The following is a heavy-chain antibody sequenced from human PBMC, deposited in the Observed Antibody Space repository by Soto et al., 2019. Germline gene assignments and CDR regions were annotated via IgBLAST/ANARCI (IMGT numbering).Heavy chain of an antibody. CDR3: ARVGFESSSSSLDY. D-gene: IGHD6-6*01. CDR2: IYNSGST. J-gene: IGHJ4*02. V-gene: IGHV4-61*01. CDR1: GGSVSSGSYY. Sequence: QVQLQESGPGLVKPSETLSLTCTVSGGSVSSGSYYWSWIRQPPGKGLEWIGSIYNSGSTNYNPSLKSRAAISVDRSKNQVSLKLSSVTAADTAVYYCARVGFESSSSSLDYWGQGTLVTVSS.